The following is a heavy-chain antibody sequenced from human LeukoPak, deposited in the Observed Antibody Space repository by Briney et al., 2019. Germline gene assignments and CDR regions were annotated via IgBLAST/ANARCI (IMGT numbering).Heavy chain of an antibody. D-gene: IGHD4-23*01. CDR1: GGSIRSFY. CDR3: ARGRNDNGGMFFDS. V-gene: IGHV4-59*01. J-gene: IGHJ4*02. CDR2: ISYSGYI. Sequence: PSETLSLTCTVSGGSIRSFYWSWIRQAPGGGLEWIGFISYSGYISYSPSLKSRVAISVDTSRSQFSLRLSSMTAADTAIYYCARGRNDNGGMFFDSWAQGTLVTVSS.